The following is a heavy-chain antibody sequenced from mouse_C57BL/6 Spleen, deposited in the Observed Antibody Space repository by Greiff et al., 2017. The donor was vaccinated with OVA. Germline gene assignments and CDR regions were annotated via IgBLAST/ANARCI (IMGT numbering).Heavy chain of an antibody. CDR1: GYTFTSYW. CDR3: ARRGTAQATSPFDY. Sequence: QVHVKQPGAELVKPGASVKLSCKASGYTFTSYWMHWVKQRPGRGLEWIGRIDPNSGGTKYNEKFKSKATLTVDKPSSTAYMQLSSLTSEDSAVYYCARRGTAQATSPFDYWGQGTTLTVSS. J-gene: IGHJ2*01. V-gene: IGHV1-72*01. D-gene: IGHD3-2*02. CDR2: IDPNSGGT.